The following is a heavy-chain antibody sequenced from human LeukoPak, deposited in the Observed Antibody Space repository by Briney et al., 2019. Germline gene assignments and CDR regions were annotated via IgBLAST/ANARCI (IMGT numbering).Heavy chain of an antibody. CDR3: ARDLVGALNWFDP. Sequence: PSETLSLTCTVSGGSISSSSYYWGWIRQPPGKGLEWIGSIYYSGSTYYNPSLKSRVTISVDTSKNQFSLKLSSVNAADTAVYYCARDLVGALNWFDPWGQGTLVTVSS. CDR1: GGSISSSSYY. CDR2: IYYSGST. V-gene: IGHV4-39*07. J-gene: IGHJ5*02. D-gene: IGHD6-6*01.